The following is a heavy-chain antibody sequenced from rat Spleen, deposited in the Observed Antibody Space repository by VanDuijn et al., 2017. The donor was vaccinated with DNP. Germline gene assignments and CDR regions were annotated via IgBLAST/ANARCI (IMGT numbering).Heavy chain of an antibody. CDR3: ARGDYGGYSHWFDY. Sequence: EVQLQESGPGLVKTSQSLSLTCSVTGYSITSSYRWSWIRKFPGNKLEWMVYINSAGSTNYNPSLKSRISITRDTSKNQFFLQVDSVTTEDTATYYCARGDYGGYSHWFDYWGQGTLVTVSS. CDR2: INSAGST. J-gene: IGHJ3*01. D-gene: IGHD1-11*01. V-gene: IGHV3-3*01. CDR1: GYSITSSYR.